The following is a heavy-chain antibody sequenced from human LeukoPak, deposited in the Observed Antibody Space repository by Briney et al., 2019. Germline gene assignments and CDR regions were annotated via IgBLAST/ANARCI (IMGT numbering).Heavy chain of an antibody. Sequence: GGSLRLSCTASGFTLGVYLMSCFRQAPGKGREWIGFISGGTTEYAASVKGRFTISRDDSTSIAYLQMNSLTTEDTAVYYCSRGSGWLSVYWGQGTLVTVSS. CDR1: GFTLGVYL. V-gene: IGHV3-49*03. CDR3: SRGSGWLSVY. D-gene: IGHD6-19*01. CDR2: ISGGTT. J-gene: IGHJ4*02.